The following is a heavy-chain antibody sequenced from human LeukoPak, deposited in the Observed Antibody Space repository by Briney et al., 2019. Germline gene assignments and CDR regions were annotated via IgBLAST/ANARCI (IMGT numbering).Heavy chain of an antibody. V-gene: IGHV3-21*01. D-gene: IGHD6-6*01. CDR1: GFTFDDYA. J-gene: IGHJ4*02. CDR2: ISSSSSYI. Sequence: GGSLRLSCTVSGFTFDDYAMHWVRQAPGKGLEWVSSISSSSSYIYYADSVKGRFTISRDNAKNSLYLQMNSLRAEDTAVYYCARMYSSSSKTLYYYFDYWGQGTLVTVSS. CDR3: ARMYSSSSKTLYYYFDY.